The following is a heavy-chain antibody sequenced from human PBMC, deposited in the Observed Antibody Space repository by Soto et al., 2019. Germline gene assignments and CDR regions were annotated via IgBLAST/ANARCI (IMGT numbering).Heavy chain of an antibody. CDR1: GFTFISFG. Sequence: GGSLRLSCAASGFTFISFGMHFFRHSPGKGLEWVAVISYDGTEEKYADSVKGRATVSRDNSKNTVYLQMNRLRGDDSAIYYCAKGRFDVVAISPFDHWGQGTLVTVSS. D-gene: IGHD3-22*01. CDR3: AKGRFDVVAISPFDH. V-gene: IGHV3-30*18. CDR2: ISYDGTEE. J-gene: IGHJ4*01.